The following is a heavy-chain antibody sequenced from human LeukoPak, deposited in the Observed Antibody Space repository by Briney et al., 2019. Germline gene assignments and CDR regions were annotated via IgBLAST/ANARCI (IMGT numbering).Heavy chain of an antibody. J-gene: IGHJ4*02. Sequence: SSETLSLTCTVSGYSISSGYYWGWIRQPPGKGLEWIGSIYHSGSTYYNPSLKSRVTISVDTSKNQFSLKLSSVTAADTAVYYCAREWDSSGYLDYWGQGTLVTVSS. CDR2: IYHSGST. V-gene: IGHV4-38-2*02. D-gene: IGHD3-22*01. CDR1: GYSISSGYY. CDR3: AREWDSSGYLDY.